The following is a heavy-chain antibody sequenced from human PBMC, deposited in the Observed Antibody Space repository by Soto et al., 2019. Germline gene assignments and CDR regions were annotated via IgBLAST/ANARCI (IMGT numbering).Heavy chain of an antibody. D-gene: IGHD5-18*01. Sequence: SETLSLTCAVYGGSFSGYYWSWIRQPPGKGLEWIGEINHSGSTNYNPSLKSRVTISVDTSKNQFSLKLSSVTAADTAVYYCARDLHVDTAMDTSFDYWGQGTLVTVSS. CDR2: INHSGST. V-gene: IGHV4-34*01. CDR1: GGSFSGYY. J-gene: IGHJ4*02. CDR3: ARDLHVDTAMDTSFDY.